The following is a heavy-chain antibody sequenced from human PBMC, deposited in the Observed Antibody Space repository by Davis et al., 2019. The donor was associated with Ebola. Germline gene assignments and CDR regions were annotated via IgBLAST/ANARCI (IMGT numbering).Heavy chain of an antibody. Sequence: ASVKVSCKASGYTFTGYYMHWVRQAPGQGLEWMGIINPSGGSTSYAQKFQGRVTITADESTSTAYMELSRLRSDDTAVYYCARRAGYGRDDAFDIWGQGTMVTVSS. J-gene: IGHJ3*02. CDR2: INPSGGST. D-gene: IGHD5-18*01. CDR1: GYTFTGYY. CDR3: ARRAGYGRDDAFDI. V-gene: IGHV1-46*01.